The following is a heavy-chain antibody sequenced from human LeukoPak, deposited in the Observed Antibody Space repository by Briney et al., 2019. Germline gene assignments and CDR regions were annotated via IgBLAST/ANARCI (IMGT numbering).Heavy chain of an antibody. D-gene: IGHD5-12*01. Sequence: ASVKVSCKASGYTFTSYGISWVRQAPGQGLEWMGWISAYNGNTNYAQKLQGRVTVTTDTSTSTAYMELRSLRSDDTAVYYCARVSGYANYYYYMDVWGKGTTVTVSS. V-gene: IGHV1-18*01. J-gene: IGHJ6*03. CDR3: ARVSGYANYYYYMDV. CDR1: GYTFTSYG. CDR2: ISAYNGNT.